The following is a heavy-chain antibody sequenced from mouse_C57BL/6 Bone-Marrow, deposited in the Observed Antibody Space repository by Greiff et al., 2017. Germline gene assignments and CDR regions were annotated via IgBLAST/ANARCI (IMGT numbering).Heavy chain of an antibody. CDR3: AKGGYYWYFDV. CDR2: ISYSGST. CDR1: GYPITSDY. Sequence: EVKVVESGPGLAKPSQSLSLTCSVTGYPITSDYWNWIRKFPGNKLEYMGHISYSGSTYYNHALKSRISITRDTSNTQYYLQLNSVTAEDTATYYCAKGGYYWYFDVWGTGTTVTVSS. V-gene: IGHV3-8*01. J-gene: IGHJ1*03. D-gene: IGHD1-1*02.